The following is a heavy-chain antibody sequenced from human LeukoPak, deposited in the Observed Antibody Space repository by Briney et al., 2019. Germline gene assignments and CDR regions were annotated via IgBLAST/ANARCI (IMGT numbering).Heavy chain of an antibody. CDR3: AKDRETTASGTFDY. CDR1: GFTFSSYW. V-gene: IGHV3-7*01. J-gene: IGHJ4*02. CDR2: IKQDGSEK. D-gene: IGHD6-13*01. Sequence: GGSLRLSCVASGFTFSSYWMSWVRQAPGKGLEWVANIKQDGSEKYYVDSVKGRFTISRDNSNNTLYLQMNSLRVEDTGVYYCAKDRETTASGTFDYWGQGTLVTVSS.